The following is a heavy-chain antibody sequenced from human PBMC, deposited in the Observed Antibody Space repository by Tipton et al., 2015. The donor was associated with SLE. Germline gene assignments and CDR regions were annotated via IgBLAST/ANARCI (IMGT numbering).Heavy chain of an antibody. D-gene: IGHD2-21*01. V-gene: IGHV3-23*03. J-gene: IGHJ2*01. Sequence: SLRLSCAASGFTFGSYAMSWVRQAPGKGLERVSVIYSGGSRTYYADSMKGRFTISRENSKNTLYLQMHSLRAEDTAVYYCAKDGTDCGGDCYYDWHFDLWGRGTLVTVSS. CDR3: AKDGTDCGGDCYYDWHFDL. CDR1: GFTFGSYA. CDR2: IYSGGSRT.